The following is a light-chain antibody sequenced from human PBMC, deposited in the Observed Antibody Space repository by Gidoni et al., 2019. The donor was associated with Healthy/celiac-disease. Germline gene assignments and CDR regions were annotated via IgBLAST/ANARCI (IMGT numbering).Light chain of an antibody. Sequence: DIQMTQSPSSLSASVGDRVTITCRASQSISSYLNWYQQKPGKGPKFLIYAASSLQSGVPSRFSGSGCGTEFTLTISSLQPEDFATYYCQQSYSTPPTFGGGTKVESK. CDR2: AAS. V-gene: IGKV1-39*01. J-gene: IGKJ4*01. CDR3: QQSYSTPPT. CDR1: QSISSY.